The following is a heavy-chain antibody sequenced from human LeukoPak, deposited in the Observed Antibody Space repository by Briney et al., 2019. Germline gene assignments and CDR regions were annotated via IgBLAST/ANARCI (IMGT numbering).Heavy chain of an antibody. CDR3: ARGDYDFWSGYYTGSAFDI. CDR2: IYYSGST. V-gene: IGHV4-59*01. D-gene: IGHD3-3*01. J-gene: IGHJ3*02. CDR1: GGSISSYY. Sequence: PSETLSLTCTVSGGSISSYYWSWIRQPPGKGLEWIGYIYYSGSTNYNPSLKSRVTISVDTSKNQFSLKLSSVTAADTAVYYCARGDYDFWSGYYTGSAFDIWGQGTMVTVSS.